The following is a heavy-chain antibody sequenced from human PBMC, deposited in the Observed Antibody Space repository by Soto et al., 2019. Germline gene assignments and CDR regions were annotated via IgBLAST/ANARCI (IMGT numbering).Heavy chain of an antibody. J-gene: IGHJ4*02. D-gene: IGHD2-15*01. V-gene: IGHV4-59*01. CDR3: TKYRRTDAEGYSFDC. CDR2: VHYSGRT. CDR1: VGSMSGSY. Sequence: SQTLSLTCTVSVGSMSGSYWSWIRQTPGNILEWVGYVHYSGRTNYNPSLKSRVTMSVDSAKNQFSLQLSSVTAADTAVYFCTKYRRTDAEGYSFDCWGQGSLVTVSS.